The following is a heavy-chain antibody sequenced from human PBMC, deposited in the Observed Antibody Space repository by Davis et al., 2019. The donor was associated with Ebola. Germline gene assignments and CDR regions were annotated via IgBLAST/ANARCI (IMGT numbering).Heavy chain of an antibody. V-gene: IGHV3-48*03. CDR1: GFSFRTNE. CDR2: ISSSGDSL. Sequence: GESLKISCQGSGFSFRTNEMTWLRQAPGKGLEWVPHISSSGDSLYYDDSLKGRYNISRDNATNSLHLQMNNLRGEDTAVYYCASCRSCTGLLCYWFFDVWGRGTLVTVSS. D-gene: IGHD2-15*01. J-gene: IGHJ2*01. CDR3: ASCRSCTGLLCYWFFDV.